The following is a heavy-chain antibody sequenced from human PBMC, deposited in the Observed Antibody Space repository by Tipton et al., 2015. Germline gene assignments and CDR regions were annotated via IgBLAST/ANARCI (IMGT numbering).Heavy chain of an antibody. D-gene: IGHD2-15*01. V-gene: IGHV3-9*01. CDR1: GFDFETYA. Sequence: SLRLSCAASGFDFETYAMHWVRQVPGKGLEWVSGISWNSGSLGYADPVKGRFTISRDNAKKSVFLQMNSLRDEDTAVYYCARFDCSGGNCYSDGMDVWGQGTTVTVSS. J-gene: IGHJ6*02. CDR3: ARFDCSGGNCYSDGMDV. CDR2: ISWNSGSL.